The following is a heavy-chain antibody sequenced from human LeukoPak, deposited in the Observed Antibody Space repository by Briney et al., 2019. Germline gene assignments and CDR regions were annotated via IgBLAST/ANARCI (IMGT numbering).Heavy chain of an antibody. CDR2: IYSGGST. CDR3: ARDRRGFGELPN. J-gene: IGHJ4*02. CDR1: GXTVSSNY. Sequence: GGSLRLSCAASGXTVSSNYMSWVRQAPGKGLEWVSVIYSGGSTYYADSVKGRFTISRDNSKNTLYLQMNSLRAEDTAVYYCARDRRGFGELPNWGQGTLVTVSS. V-gene: IGHV3-53*01. D-gene: IGHD3-10*01.